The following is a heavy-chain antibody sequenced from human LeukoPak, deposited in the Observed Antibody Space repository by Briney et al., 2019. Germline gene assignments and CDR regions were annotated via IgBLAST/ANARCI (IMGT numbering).Heavy chain of an antibody. CDR1: GFTFSSYG. CDR3: AKDPADWYCSGGSCDAFDI. CDR2: ISGSGGST. Sequence: PWGSLRLSCAASGFTFSSYGMSWVRQAPGKGLEWVSAISGSGGSTYYADSVKGRFTISRDNSKNTLYLQMNSLRAEDTAVYYCAKDPADWYCSGGSCDAFDIWGQGTMVTVSS. D-gene: IGHD2-15*01. V-gene: IGHV3-23*01. J-gene: IGHJ3*02.